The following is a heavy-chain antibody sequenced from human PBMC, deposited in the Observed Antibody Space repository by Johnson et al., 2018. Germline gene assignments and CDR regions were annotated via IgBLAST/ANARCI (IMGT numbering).Heavy chain of an antibody. CDR2: ISGSGGST. D-gene: IGHD4-23*01. J-gene: IGHJ6*02. V-gene: IGHV3-23*04. CDR3: ARGGGGMDV. CDR1: GFTVRSNY. Sequence: VQLVQSGGGLVKPGGSLRLSCAASGFTVRSNYMSWVRQAPGKGLEWVSAISGSGGSTYYADSVKGRFTISRDNSKNTLYLQMNSLRAEDTAVYYCARGGGGMDVWGQGTTVTVSS.